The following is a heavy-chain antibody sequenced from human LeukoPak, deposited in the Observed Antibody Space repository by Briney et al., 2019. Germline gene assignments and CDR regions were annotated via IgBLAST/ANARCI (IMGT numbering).Heavy chain of an antibody. CDR1: GGSISSSY. CDR3: ARAPLYSGGSGWSIYYFYAMDV. CDR2: IDNSRST. J-gene: IGHJ6*02. Sequence: ASQTLSLTCTVSGGSISSSYWGWVRQPPGEGLEWIGYIDNSRSTNYNPSLKSRVTISLDTPKSQFSLKLSSVTAADTALYYCARAPLYSGGSGWSIYYFYAMDVWGQGTTVTVSS. D-gene: IGHD6-19*01. V-gene: IGHV4-59*13.